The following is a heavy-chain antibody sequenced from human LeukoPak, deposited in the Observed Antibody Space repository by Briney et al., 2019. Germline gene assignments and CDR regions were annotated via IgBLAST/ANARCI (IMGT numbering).Heavy chain of an antibody. CDR2: VYYSGNT. D-gene: IGHD3-10*01. J-gene: IGHJ4*02. CDR3: ARLAWFGELYFDQ. Sequence: SETLSLTCTVSGHSVSSGSYHWSWIRQPPGKGLECIGYVYYSGNTNYNPALKSRVTISVDTSKNQLSLKLSSVIAADTAVYYCARLAWFGELYFDQWGQGTLVSVSS. CDR1: GHSVSSGSYH. V-gene: IGHV4-61*01.